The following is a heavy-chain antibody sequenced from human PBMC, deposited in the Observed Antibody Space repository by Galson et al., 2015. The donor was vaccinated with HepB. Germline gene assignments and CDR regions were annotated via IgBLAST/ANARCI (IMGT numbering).Heavy chain of an antibody. CDR1: GYTFSSYG. J-gene: IGHJ4*02. V-gene: IGHV1-18*01. Sequence: VKVSCKASGYTFSSYGLSWVRQAPGQGLEWMGWISAYNGDTKYAERLQGRVTMTTDTSASTAYMEVGSLTSDDTAVYYCARDYSGFEYYLDYWGQGTVVTVSS. D-gene: IGHD5-12*01. CDR3: ARDYSGFEYYLDY. CDR2: ISAYNGDT.